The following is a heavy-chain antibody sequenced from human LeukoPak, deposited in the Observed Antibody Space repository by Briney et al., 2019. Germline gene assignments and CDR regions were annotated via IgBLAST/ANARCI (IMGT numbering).Heavy chain of an antibody. Sequence: PGGSLRLSCAASGFTFSSYGMHWVRQAPGKGLEWVALIRYDGSNKYYADSVKGRFTISRDNSKNTLYMQMNSVRAEDTAVYYCARDLRGYPYWGQGTLVTVSS. CDR2: IRYDGSNK. CDR1: GFTFSSYG. D-gene: IGHD3-22*01. J-gene: IGHJ4*02. V-gene: IGHV3-30*02. CDR3: ARDLRGYPY.